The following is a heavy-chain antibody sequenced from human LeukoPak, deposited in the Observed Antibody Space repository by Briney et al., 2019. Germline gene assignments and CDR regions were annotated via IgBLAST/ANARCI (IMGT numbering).Heavy chain of an antibody. J-gene: IGHJ6*02. CDR1: GFTFSSYS. CDR3: ARVRGSGNLRYYYYYGMDV. D-gene: IGHD3-10*01. CDR2: ISSSSSYI. V-gene: IGHV3-21*01. Sequence: PGGSLRLSCAASGFTFSSYSMNWVRQAPGKGLEWVSSISSSSSYIYYADSVKGRFTISRDNAKNSLYLQMNSLRAEDTAVYYCARVRGSGNLRYYYYYGMDVWGQGTTVTVSS.